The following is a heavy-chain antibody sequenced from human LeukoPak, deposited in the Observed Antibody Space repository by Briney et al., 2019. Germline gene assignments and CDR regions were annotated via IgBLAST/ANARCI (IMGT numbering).Heavy chain of an antibody. CDR3: ARGVLPPFDP. D-gene: IGHD3-10*01. Sequence: SETLSLTCAVYGGSFSGYYWSWIRQPPGKGLEWIGEINHSGSTNYNPSLKSRVTISVDTSKNQFSLQVNSVTPEDTAVYYCARGVLPPFDPWGQGTLVTVSS. J-gene: IGHJ5*02. CDR2: INHSGST. V-gene: IGHV4-34*01. CDR1: GGSFSGYY.